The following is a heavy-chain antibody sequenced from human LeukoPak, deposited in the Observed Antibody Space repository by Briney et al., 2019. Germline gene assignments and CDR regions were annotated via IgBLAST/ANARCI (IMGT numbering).Heavy chain of an antibody. Sequence: GGSLKLSCAASGFTFSSYAMSWVRQAPGKGLEWVSAISGSGGSTYYADSVKGRFTISRDNSKNTLYLQMNSLRAEDTAVYYCAKSGFTGAPGADYYMNVWGKGTTVTVSS. CDR2: ISGSGGST. V-gene: IGHV3-23*01. CDR1: GFTFSSYA. CDR3: AKSGFTGAPGADYYMNV. J-gene: IGHJ6*03. D-gene: IGHD7-27*01.